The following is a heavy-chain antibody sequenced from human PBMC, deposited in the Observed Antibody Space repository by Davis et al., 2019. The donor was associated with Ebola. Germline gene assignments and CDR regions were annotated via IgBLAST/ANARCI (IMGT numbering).Heavy chain of an antibody. CDR3: ARAPFSSPGDY. V-gene: IGHV1-8*01. CDR1: GYTFTSYD. J-gene: IGHJ4*02. CDR2: MNPNSDNT. Sequence: AVSVKVSCKASGYTFTSYDISWVRQATGQGLEWMGWMNPNSDNTGYPQKFQGRVTMTRNTSISTAYLELSSLTSEDTAVFYCARAPFSSPGDYWGQGTLVTVSS. D-gene: IGHD2/OR15-2a*01.